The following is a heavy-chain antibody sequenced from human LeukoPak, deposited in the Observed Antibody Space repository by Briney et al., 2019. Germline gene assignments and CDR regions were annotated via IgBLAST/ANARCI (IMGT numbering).Heavy chain of an antibody. CDR2: ISSGASTM. Sequence: PGGSLRLSCAASGFMFRSFEMYWVRQAPGKGLEWVAYISSGASTMYYADSVKGRFTISGDDAKNSLFLQMNSLRAEDTAVYYCALLAVASDFDYWGQGTLVTVSS. CDR3: ALLAVASDFDY. D-gene: IGHD6-19*01. J-gene: IGHJ4*02. CDR1: GFMFRSFE. V-gene: IGHV3-48*03.